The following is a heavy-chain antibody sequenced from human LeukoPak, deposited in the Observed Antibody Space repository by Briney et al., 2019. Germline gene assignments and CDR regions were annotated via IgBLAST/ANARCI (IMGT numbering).Heavy chain of an antibody. CDR3: ARGVPYYDILTGYSIFDY. V-gene: IGHV4-34*01. CDR1: GGSFSGYY. Sequence: SETLSLTCAVYGGSFSGYYWSWIRQPPGKGLEWIGEINHSGSTNYNPSLKSRVTISVDTSKSQFSLKLSSVTAADTAVYYCARGVPYYDILTGYSIFDYWGQGTLVTVSS. J-gene: IGHJ4*02. CDR2: INHSGST. D-gene: IGHD3-9*01.